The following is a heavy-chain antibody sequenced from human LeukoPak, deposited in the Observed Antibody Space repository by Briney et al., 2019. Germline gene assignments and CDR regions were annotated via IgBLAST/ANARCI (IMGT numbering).Heavy chain of an antibody. Sequence: SETLSLTCTVSGGSISSYYWSWLRQPPGKGLEWIGYIYYSGSTNYNPPLKSRVTISVDTSKPQFSLKLSSVTAADTAVYYCARLYSSSFPLYWGQGTLVTVSS. D-gene: IGHD6-6*01. CDR1: GGSISSYY. CDR2: IYYSGST. J-gene: IGHJ4*02. V-gene: IGHV4-59*08. CDR3: ARLYSSSFPLY.